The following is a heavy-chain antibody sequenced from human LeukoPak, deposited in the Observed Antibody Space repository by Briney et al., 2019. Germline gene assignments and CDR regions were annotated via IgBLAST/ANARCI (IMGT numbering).Heavy chain of an antibody. CDR3: ARGHPHFWSGYFYYYYYYMDV. V-gene: IGHV1-8*03. Sequence: ASVKVSCKASGYTFTSYDINWVRQATGQGLEWMGWMNPNSGNTRYAQKFQGRVTITRNTSISTAYMELSSLRSEDTAVYYCARGHPHFWSGYFYYYYYYMDVWGKGTTVTVSS. CDR1: GYTFTSYD. CDR2: MNPNSGNT. D-gene: IGHD3-3*02. J-gene: IGHJ6*03.